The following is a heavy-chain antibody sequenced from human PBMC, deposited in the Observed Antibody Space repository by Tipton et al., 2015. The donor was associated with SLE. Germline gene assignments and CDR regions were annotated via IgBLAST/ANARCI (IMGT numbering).Heavy chain of an antibody. CDR1: GFTFSSYS. V-gene: IGHV3-30*03. D-gene: IGHD2-2*01. J-gene: IGHJ3*02. CDR2: ISHDENSK. Sequence: SLRLSCAASGFTFSSYSMHWVRQAPGKGPEWVAVISHDENSKFYTDSVKGRFTISRDNSENTLYLQMNSLRVEDTALYYCVRESKCTSSSCYRAFDIWGQGTMVTVSS. CDR3: VRESKCTSSSCYRAFDI.